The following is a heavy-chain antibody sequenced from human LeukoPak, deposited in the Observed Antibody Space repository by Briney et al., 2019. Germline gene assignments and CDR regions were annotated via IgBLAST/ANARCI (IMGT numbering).Heavy chain of an antibody. Sequence: GGSLRLSCAASGFTFSSSAMSWVRQAPGKGLEWVSSISGSGSGGSTYYADSVKARFTISRDNSKNTLYLQMNSLRVEDTAVYYCAKSGYNRFDYWGQGTLSPSPQ. CDR3: AKSGYNRFDY. CDR1: GFTFSSSA. D-gene: IGHD5-24*01. V-gene: IGHV3-23*01. CDR2: ISGSGSGGST. J-gene: IGHJ4*02.